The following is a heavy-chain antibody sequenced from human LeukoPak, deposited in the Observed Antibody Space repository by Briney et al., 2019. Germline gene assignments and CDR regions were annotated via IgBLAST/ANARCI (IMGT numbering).Heavy chain of an antibody. CDR3: ARDDPVVGATGY. CDR1: GYTFTSYY. Sequence: GASVKVSCKASGYTFTSYYMHWVRQAPGQGLEWMGIINPSGGSTSYAQKFQGRATMTRDTSTSTVYMELSSLRSEDTAVYYCARDDPVVGATGYWGQGTLVTVSS. J-gene: IGHJ4*02. D-gene: IGHD1-26*01. CDR2: INPSGGST. V-gene: IGHV1-46*01.